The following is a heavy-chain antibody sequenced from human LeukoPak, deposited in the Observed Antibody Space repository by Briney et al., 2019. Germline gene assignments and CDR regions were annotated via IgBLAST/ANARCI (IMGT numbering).Heavy chain of an antibody. CDR3: ARGQGRSGWYGLSSY. D-gene: IGHD6-19*01. Sequence: ASVKVSCXASGYTFTSYDINWVRQATGQGLEWMGWMNPNSGNTGYAQKFQGRVTITRSTSISTAYMELSSLRSEDTAVYYCARGQGRSGWYGLSSYWGQGTLVTVSS. V-gene: IGHV1-8*03. CDR2: MNPNSGNT. CDR1: GYTFTSYD. J-gene: IGHJ4*02.